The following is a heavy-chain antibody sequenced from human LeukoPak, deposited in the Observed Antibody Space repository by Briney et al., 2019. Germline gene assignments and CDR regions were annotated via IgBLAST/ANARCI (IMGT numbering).Heavy chain of an antibody. V-gene: IGHV3-7*01. CDR2: IKRDGSDK. D-gene: IGHD6-19*01. Sequence: GGSLRLSCAASGFTFSSYWMSWVRQAPGRGLEWVANIKRDGSDKYYVGSVEGRFTISRDNDKNSLYLQMSSLRAEDTAIYYCARALYNRGWYPDYFDSWGQGALVTVSS. CDR3: ARALYNRGWYPDYFDS. CDR1: GFTFSSYW. J-gene: IGHJ4*02.